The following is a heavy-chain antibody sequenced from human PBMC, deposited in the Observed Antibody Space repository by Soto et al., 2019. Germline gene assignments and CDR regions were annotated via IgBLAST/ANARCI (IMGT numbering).Heavy chain of an antibody. J-gene: IGHJ4*02. Sequence: SETLSLTCAVSGVSISSGVYSWSWLRQPPGKGLEWIGYIYHSGSTYYNPSLQSRLTLFVDTSKNQFSLKLSSVTAADTAVYYCVRHAQWIIRAYWGQGSLVTVSS. CDR1: GVSISSGVYS. CDR2: IYHSGST. V-gene: IGHV4-30-2*03. D-gene: IGHD5-12*01. CDR3: VRHAQWIIRAY.